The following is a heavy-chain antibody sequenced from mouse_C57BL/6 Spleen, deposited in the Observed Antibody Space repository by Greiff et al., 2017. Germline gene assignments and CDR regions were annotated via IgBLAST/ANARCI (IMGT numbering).Heavy chain of an antibody. CDR2: IHPNSGST. J-gene: IGHJ2*01. CDR3: ARKGEGSYYFDY. V-gene: IGHV1-64*01. Sequence: QVQLQQPGAELVKPGASVKLSCKASGYTFTSYWMHWVKQRPGQGLEWIGMIHPNSGSTNYNEKFKSKATLTVDKSSSTAYMQLSSLTSEDSAVYYCARKGEGSYYFDYGGQGTTLTVSS. CDR1: GYTFTSYW.